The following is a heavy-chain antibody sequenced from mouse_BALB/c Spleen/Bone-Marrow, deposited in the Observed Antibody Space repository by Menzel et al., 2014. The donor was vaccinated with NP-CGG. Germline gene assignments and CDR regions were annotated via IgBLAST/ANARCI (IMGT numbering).Heavy chain of an antibody. J-gene: IGHJ2*01. CDR3: VREVYDRYVGVFDY. CDR2: IRLKSNNYAT. CDR1: GFTFSNYW. Sequence: EVQLQESGGGSVQPGGSMKLSCVASGFTFSNYWMNWVRQSPEKGLEWVAEIRLKSNNYATHYAESVKGRFTISRDDSKSSVYLQMNNLRAEDTGIYYCVREVYDRYVGVFDYWGQGTTLTVSS. D-gene: IGHD2-3*01. V-gene: IGHV6-6*02.